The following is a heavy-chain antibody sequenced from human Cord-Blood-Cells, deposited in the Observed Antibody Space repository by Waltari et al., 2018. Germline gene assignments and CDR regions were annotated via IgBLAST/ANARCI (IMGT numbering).Heavy chain of an antibody. V-gene: IGHV3-30*02. Sequence: QVQLVESGGGVVQPGGSLRLSCAASGFTFSSYGMHWVRQAPGKGLGWVAFIRYDGSNKYYADSVKGRFTISRDNSKNTLYLQMNSLRAEDTAVYYCAKPSSGSYYFDYWGQGTLVTVSS. CDR3: AKPSSGSYYFDY. CDR1: GFTFSSYG. J-gene: IGHJ4*02. CDR2: IRYDGSNK. D-gene: IGHD1-26*01.